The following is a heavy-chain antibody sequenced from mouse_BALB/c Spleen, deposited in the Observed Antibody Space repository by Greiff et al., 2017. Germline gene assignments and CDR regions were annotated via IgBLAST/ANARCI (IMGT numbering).Heavy chain of an antibody. J-gene: IGHJ2*01. D-gene: IGHD1-2*01. V-gene: IGHV1-7*01. Sequence: VKLMESGAELAKPGASVKMSCKASGYTFTSYWMHWVKQRPGQGLEWIGYINPSTGYTEYNQKFKDKATLTADKSSSTAYMQLSSLTSEDSAVYYCASTTATGYWGQGTTLTVSS. CDR3: ASTTATGY. CDR2: INPSTGYT. CDR1: GYTFTSYW.